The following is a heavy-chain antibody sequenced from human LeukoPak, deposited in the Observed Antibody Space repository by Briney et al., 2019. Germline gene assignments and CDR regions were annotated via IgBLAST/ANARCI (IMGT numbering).Heavy chain of an antibody. CDR3: AKKWGVGTTTLDYFDY. CDR2: INQDETQK. V-gene: IGHV3-7*03. CDR1: GFTFASYW. D-gene: IGHD1-26*01. J-gene: IGHJ4*02. Sequence: GGSLRLSCAASGFTFASYWMGWVRQAPGKGLEWVANINQDETQKYYMDSVKGRFTISRDNSKNTLYLQMNSLTDDDTAVYYCAKKWGVGTTTLDYFDYWGQGTLVTVSS.